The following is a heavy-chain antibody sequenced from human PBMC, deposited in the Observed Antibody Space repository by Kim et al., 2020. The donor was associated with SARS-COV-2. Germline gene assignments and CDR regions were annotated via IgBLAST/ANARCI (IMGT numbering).Heavy chain of an antibody. V-gene: IGHV3-23*01. CDR1: GFSFGTFD. CDR3: VKGAWLDY. Sequence: GGSLRLSCVASGFSFGTFDMSWVRQAPGKGLKWVSVIKGRDDSTYYADSVKGRFTVSRDSSRNTLYLQMNSLIVDDTAIYYCVKGAWLDYWGQGTLVTVS. J-gene: IGHJ4*02. CDR2: IKGRDDST. D-gene: IGHD5-12*01.